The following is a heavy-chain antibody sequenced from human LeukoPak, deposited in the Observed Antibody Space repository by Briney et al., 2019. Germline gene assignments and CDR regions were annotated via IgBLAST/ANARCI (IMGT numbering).Heavy chain of an antibody. CDR3: VRGGNCTGGNCYLALDY. V-gene: IGHV3-23*01. Sequence: PGGSVRLSCAASGFTFNNYAMTWVRQAPGKGLEWVSTLSGSGSSIYYADSVKGRFTISRDNSKNTLYLQMNSLRVEDTAVYYCVRGGNCTGGNCYLALDYWGQGTLATVSS. CDR1: GFTFNNYA. D-gene: IGHD2-15*01. J-gene: IGHJ4*02. CDR2: LSGSGSSI.